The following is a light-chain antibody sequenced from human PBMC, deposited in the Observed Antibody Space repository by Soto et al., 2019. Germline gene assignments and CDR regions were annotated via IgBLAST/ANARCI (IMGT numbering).Light chain of an antibody. Sequence: EIVLTQSPGTLSLSPGERATLACRASQSVSSSYLAWYQQKPGQAPRLLIYGGSSRATGIPDRFSGSGSGTDLTLTISRLEPEDFAVYYGQQYGSSPPYTFGQGTKLEIK. J-gene: IGKJ2*01. V-gene: IGKV3-20*01. CDR2: GGS. CDR3: QQYGSSPPYT. CDR1: QSVSSSY.